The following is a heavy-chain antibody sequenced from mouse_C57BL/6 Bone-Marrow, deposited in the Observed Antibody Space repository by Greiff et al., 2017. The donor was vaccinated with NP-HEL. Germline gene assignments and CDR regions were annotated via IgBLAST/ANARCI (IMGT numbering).Heavy chain of an antibody. J-gene: IGHJ1*03. CDR3: ARRDYGSSYEDWYFDV. V-gene: IGHV2-9-1*01. CDR1: GFSLTSYA. CDR2: IWTGGGT. D-gene: IGHD1-1*01. Sequence: QVQLKQSGPGLVAPSQSLSITCTVSGFSLTSYAISWVRQPPGKGLEWLGVIWTGGGTNYNSALKSRLSISKDNSKSQVFLKMNSLQTDDTARYYCARRDYGSSYEDWYFDVWGTGTTVTVSS.